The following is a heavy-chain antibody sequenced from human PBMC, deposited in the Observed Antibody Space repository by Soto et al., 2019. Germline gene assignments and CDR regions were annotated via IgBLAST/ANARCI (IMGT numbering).Heavy chain of an antibody. CDR1: GFTFTSSA. J-gene: IGHJ6*02. V-gene: IGHV1-58*01. CDR2: IVVGSGNT. Sequence: SVKVSCKASGFTFTSSAVQWVRQARGQRLEWIGWIVVGSGNTNYAQKFQERVTMTRDMSTSTAYMELSSLRSEDTAVYYCEDLFHYYGMDVWGQGTTVTVSS. D-gene: IGHD3-10*02. CDR3: EDLFHYYGMDV.